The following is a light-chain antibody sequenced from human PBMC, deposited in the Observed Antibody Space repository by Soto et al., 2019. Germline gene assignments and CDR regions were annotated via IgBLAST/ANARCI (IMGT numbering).Light chain of an antibody. J-gene: IGKJ1*01. Sequence: DIQMTQFPSSLSASVGDRVTITCRASQGIRNDLGWYQQKPGKAPKRLIYAASSLQSGVPSRFSGSGSGTEFTLPISSQQPEDSATFYCLQSSTYSLTFGQGTKVEIK. CDR3: LQSSTYSLT. CDR1: QGIRND. CDR2: AAS. V-gene: IGKV1-17*01.